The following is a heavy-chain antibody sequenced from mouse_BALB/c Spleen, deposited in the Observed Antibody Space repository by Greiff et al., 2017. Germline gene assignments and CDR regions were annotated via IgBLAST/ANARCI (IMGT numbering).Heavy chain of an antibody. Sequence: EVKLVESGGGLVQPGGSRKLSCAASGFTFSSFGMHWVRQAPEKGLEWVAYISSGSSTIYYADTVKGRFTISRDNPKNTLFLQMTSLRSEDTAMYYCARSTTGYAMDYWGQGTSVTVSS. CDR1: GFTFSSFG. J-gene: IGHJ4*01. V-gene: IGHV5-17*02. D-gene: IGHD2-12*01. CDR3: ARSTTGYAMDY. CDR2: ISSGSSTI.